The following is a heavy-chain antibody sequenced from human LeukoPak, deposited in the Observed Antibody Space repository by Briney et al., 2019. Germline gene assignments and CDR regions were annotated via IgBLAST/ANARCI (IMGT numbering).Heavy chain of an antibody. CDR3: SLSLVFPGAFDI. V-gene: IGHV4-30-2*01. CDR1: GGSISSGGYY. J-gene: IGHJ3*02. Sequence: SETLSLTCTVSGGSISSGGYYWSWIRQPPGKGLEWIGYIYHSGSTYYNPSLKSRVTISVDRSKNQFSLKLSSVTAADTAVYYCSLSLVFPGAFDIWGQGTMVTVSS. D-gene: IGHD6-13*01. CDR2: IYHSGST.